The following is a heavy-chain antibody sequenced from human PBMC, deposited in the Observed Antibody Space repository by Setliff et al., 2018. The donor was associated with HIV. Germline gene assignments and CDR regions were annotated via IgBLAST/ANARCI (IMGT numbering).Heavy chain of an antibody. CDR1: GESLSSSSYY. J-gene: IGHJ6*03. V-gene: IGHV4-39*01. D-gene: IGHD6-13*01. CDR3: ARHKDPPGSRWIFYYYYMDL. CDR2: IYYGGST. Sequence: PSETLSLTCSVSGESLSSSSYYWGWIRQPPGKRLEWLGSIYYGGSTSYNPSLSSRLTISVDTSKNQVSLRLSSVTAADTGVYYCARHKDPPGSRWIFYYYYMDLWGGGTTVTVSS.